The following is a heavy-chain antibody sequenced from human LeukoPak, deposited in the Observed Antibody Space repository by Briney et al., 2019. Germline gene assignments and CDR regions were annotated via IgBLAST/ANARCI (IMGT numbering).Heavy chain of an antibody. CDR3: ARESPSSSWIDY. V-gene: IGHV3-66*02. D-gene: IGHD6-13*01. J-gene: IGHJ4*02. CDR1: GFTFSSYW. Sequence: QPGGSLRLSCAASGFTFSSYWMNWVRQAPGKGLEWVSVIYSGGSTYYADSVKGRFTISRDNSKNTLYLQMNSLRAEDTAVYYCARESPSSSWIDYWGQGTLVTVSS. CDR2: IYSGGST.